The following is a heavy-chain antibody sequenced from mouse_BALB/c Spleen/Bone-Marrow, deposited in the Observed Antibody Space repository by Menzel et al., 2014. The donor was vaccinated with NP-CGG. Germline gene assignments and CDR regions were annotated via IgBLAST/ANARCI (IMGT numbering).Heavy chain of an antibody. CDR2: INPDSSTI. D-gene: IGHD4-1*01. Sequence: EVQRVESGGGLVQPGGSLKLSCAASGFDFSRYWMSWVRQAPGKGLEWLGVINPDSSTINYTPSLKDKFIISRDNAKNTLYLQMSKVRSEDTALYCCARGDWAWFVYWGPGTLVTVSA. V-gene: IGHV4-1*02. CDR3: ARGDWAWFVY. CDR1: GFDFSRYW. J-gene: IGHJ3*01.